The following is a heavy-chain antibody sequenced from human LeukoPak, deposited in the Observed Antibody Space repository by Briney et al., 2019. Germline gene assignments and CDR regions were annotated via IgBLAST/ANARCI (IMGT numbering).Heavy chain of an antibody. CDR1: GGSISSSSNY. V-gene: IGHV4-39*07. J-gene: IGHJ3*02. D-gene: IGHD3-10*01. CDR3: ARDDITGSGSFLDAFDI. Sequence: SETLSLTCTVSGGSISSSSNYWGWIREPPGKGLEWIGSIYYSGSTYYNPSLKSRVTISVDTSKNQFSLKLNSVTAADTAVYYRARDDITGSGSFLDAFDIWGQGTKVTVSS. CDR2: IYYSGST.